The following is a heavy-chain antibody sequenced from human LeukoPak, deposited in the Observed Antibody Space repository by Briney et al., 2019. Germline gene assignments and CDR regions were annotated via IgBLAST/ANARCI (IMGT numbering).Heavy chain of an antibody. CDR2: IYTSDNT. CDR1: DGSISGYY. CDR3: ARDVRGYSGYDWDYFDY. D-gene: IGHD5-12*01. J-gene: IGHJ4*02. Sequence: SETLSLTCTVSDGSISGYYWTWIRQPAGKGLEWIGRIYTSDNTIYNPSLRSRVTMSVDTSKNQFSLKLSSVTAADTAVYYCARDVRGYSGYDWDYFDYWGQGTLVTVSS. V-gene: IGHV4-4*07.